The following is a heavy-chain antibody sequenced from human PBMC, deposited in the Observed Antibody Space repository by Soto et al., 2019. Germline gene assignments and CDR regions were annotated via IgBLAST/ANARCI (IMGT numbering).Heavy chain of an antibody. D-gene: IGHD5-12*01. Sequence: SESTSITCTVCKGTIKISDCSWIWQNPGRSLEWIGHIYYTGSPTYNPSLKSRVTISENTSTKTVSLKLISVTAEDTAVYYCARSRSTRQPFDYWGRGTLVTVSS. J-gene: IGHJ4*02. CDR1: KGTIKISD. V-gene: IGHV4-59*01. CDR2: IYYTGSP. CDR3: ARSRSTRQPFDY.